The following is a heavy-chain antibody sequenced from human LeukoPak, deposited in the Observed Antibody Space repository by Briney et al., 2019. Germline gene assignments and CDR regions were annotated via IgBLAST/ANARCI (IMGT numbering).Heavy chain of an antibody. V-gene: IGHV1-46*01. CDR1: GYTFTSYY. J-gene: IGHJ4*02. Sequence: ASVKVSCKASGYTFTSYYMHWVRQAPGQGLEWMGIINPSGGSTSYAQKFQGRVTMTRDTSTSTAYMELSSLRSEDTAVYYCARSSIIAAAGPYYFDYWGQGTLVTVSS. CDR3: ARSSIIAAAGPYYFDY. D-gene: IGHD6-13*01. CDR2: INPSGGST.